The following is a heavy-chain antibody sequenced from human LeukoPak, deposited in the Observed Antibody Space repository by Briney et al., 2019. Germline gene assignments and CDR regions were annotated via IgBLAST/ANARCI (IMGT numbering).Heavy chain of an antibody. Sequence: GSLRLSCAASGFTFSSYAMSWVRQAPGKGLEWVSAINGSGGSTYYADSVKGRFTISRDNSKNTLYLQMNSLRAEDTAVYYCAKDPGYSYGPHYYFDYWGQGTLVTVSS. CDR1: GFTFSSYA. V-gene: IGHV3-23*01. J-gene: IGHJ4*02. D-gene: IGHD5-18*01. CDR2: INGSGGST. CDR3: AKDPGYSYGPHYYFDY.